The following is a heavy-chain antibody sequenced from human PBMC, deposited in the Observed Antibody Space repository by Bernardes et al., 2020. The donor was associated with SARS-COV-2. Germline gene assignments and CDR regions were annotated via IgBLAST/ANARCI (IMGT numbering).Heavy chain of an antibody. CDR1: GGSFRGYY. CDR3: ARGARISTIVVVMPQGAFDI. Sequence: SETLSLTCAVYGGSFRGYYWTWIRQPPGKGLEWIGEMNHIGSTYYNPSLKSRVTISVDTSKNQFSLKLTSVTAADTGVYYCARGARISTIVVVMPQGAFDIWGQGTMVTVSS. J-gene: IGHJ3*02. D-gene: IGHD3-22*01. CDR2: MNHIGST. V-gene: IGHV4-34*01.